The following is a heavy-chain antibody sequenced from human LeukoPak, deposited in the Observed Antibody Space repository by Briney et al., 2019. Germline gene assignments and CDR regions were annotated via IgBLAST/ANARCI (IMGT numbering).Heavy chain of an antibody. Sequence: SETLSLTCALSGYYINSGYYWAWIRQPPGKGLEWIVNVYHSGSTYYNPSLKSRVTISVDMSKNHFSLELTSVTAADTAVYYCARQGRGGSGWLSFDFWGQGILVTVSS. D-gene: IGHD6-19*01. J-gene: IGHJ4*02. V-gene: IGHV4-38-2*01. CDR1: GYYINSGYY. CDR3: ARQGRGGSGWLSFDF. CDR2: VYHSGST.